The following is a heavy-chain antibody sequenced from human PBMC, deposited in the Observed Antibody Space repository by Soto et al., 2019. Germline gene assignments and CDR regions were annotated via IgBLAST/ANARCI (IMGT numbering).Heavy chain of an antibody. J-gene: IGHJ4*02. Sequence: SVKVSGKASGGTCSSYAISWVRQAPGQGLEWMGGIIPIFGTANYAQKFQGRVTITADKFTSTAYMELSRLRSEDTAVYYCASVVRAQLQPYFDYWGQGTLVTVSS. CDR3: ASVVRAQLQPYFDY. CDR2: IIPIFGTA. CDR1: GGTCSSYA. V-gene: IGHV1-69*06. D-gene: IGHD1-26*01.